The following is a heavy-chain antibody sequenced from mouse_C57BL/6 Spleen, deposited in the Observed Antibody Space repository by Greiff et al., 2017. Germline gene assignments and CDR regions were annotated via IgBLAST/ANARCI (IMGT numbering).Heavy chain of an antibody. CDR2: IRNKANNHAT. D-gene: IGHD2-4*01. CDR1: GFTFSDAW. J-gene: IGHJ4*01. Sequence: EVKLVESGGGLVQPGGPMKLSCAASGFTFSDAWMDWVRQSPEKGLEWVAEIRNKANNHATYYAESVKGRFTISRDDSKSSVYLQMNSLRAEDTGIYYCTRRGYDYDGYAMDYWGQGTSVTVSS. CDR3: TRRGYDYDGYAMDY. V-gene: IGHV6-6*01.